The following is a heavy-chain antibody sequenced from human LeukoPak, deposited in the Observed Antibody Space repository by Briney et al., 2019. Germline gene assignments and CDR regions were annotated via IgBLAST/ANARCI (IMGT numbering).Heavy chain of an antibody. D-gene: IGHD4-17*01. J-gene: IGHJ4*02. V-gene: IGHV3-53*01. CDR3: ARADYGDYQEAFDY. CDR1: GFTVSRNY. Sequence: GGSLRLSCAASGFTVSRNYMSWVRQAPGKGLEWVSVIYSGGSTYYADSVKGRFTISRDNAKNSLYLQMSSLRGEDTAVYYCARADYGDYQEAFDYWGQGTLVTVSS. CDR2: IYSGGST.